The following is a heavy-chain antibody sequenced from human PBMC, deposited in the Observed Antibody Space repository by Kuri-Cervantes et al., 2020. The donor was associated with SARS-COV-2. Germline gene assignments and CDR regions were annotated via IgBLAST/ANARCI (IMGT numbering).Heavy chain of an antibody. J-gene: IGHJ6*02. V-gene: IGHV3-66*01. D-gene: IGHD1-26*01. Sequence: GESLKISCAASGFTFSSYDMSWVRQAPGKGLEWVSVIYSGGSTYYADSVKGRFTISRDNSKNTLYLQMNSLRAEDTAVYYCASSGSPYYYYGMDVWGQGTTVTVSS. CDR1: GFTFSSYD. CDR2: IYSGGST. CDR3: ASSGSPYYYYGMDV.